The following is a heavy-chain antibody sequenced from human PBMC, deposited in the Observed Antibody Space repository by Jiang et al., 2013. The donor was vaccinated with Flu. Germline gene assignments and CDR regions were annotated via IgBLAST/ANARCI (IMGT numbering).Heavy chain of an antibody. CDR2: TT. Sequence: TTDYAAPVKGRFTISRDDSKNTLYLQMNSLKTEDTAVYYCTTDLIMSSDSSGYYSVYWGQGTLVTVSS. CDR3: TTDLIMSSDSSGYYSVY. V-gene: IGHV3-15*01. J-gene: IGHJ4*02. D-gene: IGHD3-22*01.